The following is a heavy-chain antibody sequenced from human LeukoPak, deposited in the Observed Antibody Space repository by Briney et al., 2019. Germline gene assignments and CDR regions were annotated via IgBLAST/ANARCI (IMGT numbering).Heavy chain of an antibody. D-gene: IGHD3-10*01. CDR2: IKSKSNGATT. V-gene: IGHV3-15*01. CDR3: TTPYASGIDY. Sequence: GGSLRLSCAASGFPFSYAWMTWVRQAPGKGLEWVGRIKSKSNGATTDYAAPVKGRFTISRDDSKNTLYLQMNSLKPEDTAVYYCTTPYASGIDYWGQGTLVTVSS. J-gene: IGHJ4*02. CDR1: GFPFSYAW.